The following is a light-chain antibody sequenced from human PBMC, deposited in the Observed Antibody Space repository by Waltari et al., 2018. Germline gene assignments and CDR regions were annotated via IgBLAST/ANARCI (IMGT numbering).Light chain of an antibody. J-gene: IGKJ1*01. CDR1: QSLLHSNGYNY. CDR2: LGS. Sequence: DIVVTQSPLSLPVTPGEPASISCRSSQSLLHSNGYNYLDWYLQKPGQSPQLLIYLGSNRASGVPDMFSGSGSGTDFTLKISRVEAEDVGVYYCMQSLRALWTFGQGTKVEIK. V-gene: IGKV2-28*01. CDR3: MQSLRALWT.